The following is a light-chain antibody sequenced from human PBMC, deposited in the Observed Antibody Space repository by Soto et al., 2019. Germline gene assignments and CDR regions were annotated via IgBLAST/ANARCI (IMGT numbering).Light chain of an antibody. J-gene: IGKJ5*01. CDR2: GAS. V-gene: IGKV3-20*01. Sequence: EIVFTQSPGTLSLSPGERATLSCRASQTVSSNYLAWCQQRPGQAPRLLIYGASTRAAGIPDRFSGSGSGTDLTLTITRLEPEDAEVYFCQQYTGPPTTFGQGTRLEIK. CDR1: QTVSSNY. CDR3: QQYTGPPTT.